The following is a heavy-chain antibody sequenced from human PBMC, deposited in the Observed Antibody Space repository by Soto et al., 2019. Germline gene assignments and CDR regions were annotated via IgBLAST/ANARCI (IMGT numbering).Heavy chain of an antibody. CDR3: ATDRAYGSGNYYYYYYGMDV. D-gene: IGHD3-10*01. V-gene: IGHV1-24*01. J-gene: IGHJ6*02. CDR1: GYTLTELS. Sequence: ASVKVSCKVSGYTLTELSMHWVRQAPGKGLEWMGGFDPEDGETIYAQKFQGRVTMTEDTSTDTAYMELSSLRSEDMAVYYCATDRAYGSGNYYYYYYGMDVWGQGTTVTVSS. CDR2: FDPEDGET.